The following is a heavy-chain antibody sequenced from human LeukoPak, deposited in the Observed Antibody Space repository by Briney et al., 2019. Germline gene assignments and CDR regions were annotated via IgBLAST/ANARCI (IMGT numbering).Heavy chain of an antibody. CDR3: ARERRVAWDY. CDR1: GYTFTSYA. V-gene: IGHV1-3*01. CDR2: INAGNGNT. J-gene: IGHJ4*02. D-gene: IGHD2-15*01. Sequence: GASVKASCKASGYTFTSYAMHWVRQAPGQRLEWMGWINAGNGNTKYSQKFQARVTITRDTSASTAYMEASSLRSEDTAVYYCARERRVAWDYCGQGNLVTVSS.